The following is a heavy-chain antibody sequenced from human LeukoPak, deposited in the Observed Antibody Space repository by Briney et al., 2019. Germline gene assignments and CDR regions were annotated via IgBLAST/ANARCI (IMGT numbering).Heavy chain of an antibody. CDR3: ARQWAREYYYDSSGYYYAFDI. Sequence: SETLSLTCAVYGGSFSGYYWSWIRQPPGKGLEWIGEINHSGSTNYNPSLKSRVTISVDTSKNQFSLKLSSVTAADTAVYYCARQWAREYYYDSSGYYYAFDIWGQGTMVTVSS. D-gene: IGHD3-22*01. V-gene: IGHV4-34*01. CDR2: INHSGST. J-gene: IGHJ3*02. CDR1: GGSFSGYY.